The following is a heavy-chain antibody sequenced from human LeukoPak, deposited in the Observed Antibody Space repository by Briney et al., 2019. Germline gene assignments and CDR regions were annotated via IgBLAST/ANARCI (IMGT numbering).Heavy chain of an antibody. J-gene: IGHJ6*03. V-gene: IGHV3-74*01. CDR1: GFTFSRYW. CDR2: INSDGSRT. D-gene: IGHD6-6*01. CDR3: ARDGAGSSLYMDV. Sequence: PGGSLRLSCAASGFTFSRYWMSWVRQAPGKVLVWVSRINSDGSRTSYADSVKGRFTISRDNAKNTLYLQMNSLRAEDTAVYYCARDGAGSSLYMDVWGKGTTVTVSS.